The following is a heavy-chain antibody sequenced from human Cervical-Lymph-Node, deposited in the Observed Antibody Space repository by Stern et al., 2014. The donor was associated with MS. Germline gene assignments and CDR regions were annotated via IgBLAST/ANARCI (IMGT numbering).Heavy chain of an antibody. CDR1: GYDFASQW. CDR3: ARPPRGVNDAFEI. J-gene: IGHJ3*02. V-gene: IGHV5-51*01. CDR2: IYPDDSET. Sequence: EVQLEESGAEVKKAGESLKISCKASGYDFASQWLAWVRQMSGKGLELMGIIYPDDSETRYSPSFQGHVTISVDKSITTAYLRWNSLKASDSAMYYCARPPRGVNDAFEIWGQGTMVIVSP. D-gene: IGHD3-10*01.